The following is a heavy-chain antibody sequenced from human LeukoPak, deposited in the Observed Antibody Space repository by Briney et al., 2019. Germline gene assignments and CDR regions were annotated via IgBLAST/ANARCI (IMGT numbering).Heavy chain of an antibody. D-gene: IGHD1-26*01. V-gene: IGHV3-23*01. CDR3: ARVGAKYNYCYYMDV. CDR2: ISSSGGST. CDR1: GFTFSSYA. Sequence: PGGSLRLSCAASGFTFSSYAMSWVRQAPGKGLEWVSAISSSGGSTYYADSVKGRFTISRDNSKNTLYLQMNSLRAEDTAVYYCARVGAKYNYCYYMDVWGKGTTVTVSS. J-gene: IGHJ6*03.